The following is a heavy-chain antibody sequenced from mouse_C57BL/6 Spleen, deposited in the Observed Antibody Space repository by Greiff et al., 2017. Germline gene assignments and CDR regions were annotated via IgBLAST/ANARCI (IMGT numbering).Heavy chain of an antibody. Sequence: QVTLQLSGPGILQSSPTLSLTCTSSGFSLSTSGMGVSWLSQPSGKGLEWLAHPYWDDDKRYNPFLSSRLTTSKDTSRNPVFLKITSVDTEDTATYYCARSSRIYYEGFAYWGQGTLVTVSA. CDR3: ARSSRIYYEGFAY. J-gene: IGHJ3*01. CDR2: PYWDDDK. CDR1: GFSLSTSGMG. V-gene: IGHV8-12*01. D-gene: IGHD2-4*01.